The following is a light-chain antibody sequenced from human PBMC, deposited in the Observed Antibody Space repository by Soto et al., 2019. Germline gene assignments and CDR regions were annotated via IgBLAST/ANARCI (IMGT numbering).Light chain of an antibody. J-gene: IGKJ1*01. CDR1: QPISSW. V-gene: IGKV1-5*03. CDR2: KAT. Sequence: DIHMAQSSSTLSGSVGDRVTITCRASQPISSWTAWYQQKPGKAPMLLIYKATSVESGGPSRCSGRGAGTEFTLIISILQPDYVVTYCYQHYNCYPWTFGQGTKVDIK. CDR3: QHYNCYPWT.